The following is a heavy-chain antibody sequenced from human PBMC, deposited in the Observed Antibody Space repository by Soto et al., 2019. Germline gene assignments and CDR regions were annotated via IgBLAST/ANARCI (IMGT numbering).Heavy chain of an antibody. CDR2: ISGGGGAT. CDR3: ARGPRAPPPHDYGMDV. Sequence: VQLLASGGGLVQPGGSLRLSCAASGFTFSSHVMNWVRQAPGKGLEWVAAISGGGGATYYGDSVEGRFTMSRDNSKNTLYLQMNSLRAEDTAVYYCARGPRAPPPHDYGMDVWGQGTTVTGSS. J-gene: IGHJ6*02. V-gene: IGHV3-23*01. CDR1: GFTFSSHV.